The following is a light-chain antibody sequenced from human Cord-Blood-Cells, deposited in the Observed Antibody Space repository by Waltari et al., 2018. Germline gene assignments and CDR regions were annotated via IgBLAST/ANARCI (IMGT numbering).Light chain of an antibody. CDR3: SSYTSSSTLYV. V-gene: IGLV2-14*01. CDR2: DVS. CDR1: SSDVGGYNY. Sequence: QSALTQPASVSGSPGQSITISCTGTSSDVGGYNYVSWYQQHPGKAPKLMIYDVSKRPSGVSNRFSGSKSCNTASLTISGLQAEDEADYYCSSYTSSSTLYVFGTGTKVTVL. J-gene: IGLJ1*01.